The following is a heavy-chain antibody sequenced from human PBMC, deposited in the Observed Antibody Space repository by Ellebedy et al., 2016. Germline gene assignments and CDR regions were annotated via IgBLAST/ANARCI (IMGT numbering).Heavy chain of an antibody. CDR2: IIPIFGTA. D-gene: IGHD4-23*01. J-gene: IGHJ6*03. CDR1: GGTFSSYA. V-gene: IGHV1-69*13. Sequence: SVKVSCXASGGTFSSYAISWVRQASGQGLEWMGGIIPIFGTANYAQKFQGRVTITADESTSTAYMELSSLRSEDTAVYYCARPRNSGDYYYYMDVWGKGTTVTVSS. CDR3: ARPRNSGDYYYYMDV.